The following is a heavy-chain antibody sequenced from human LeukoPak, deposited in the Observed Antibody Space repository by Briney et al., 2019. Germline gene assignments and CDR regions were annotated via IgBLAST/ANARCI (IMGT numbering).Heavy chain of an antibody. J-gene: IGHJ4*02. Sequence: GGSLRLSCAASGFTFSSYSMNWVRQAPGKGLEWVSSISSSSSYIYYADSVKGRFTISRDNAKNSLYLQMNSLRAEDTAVYYCAKVIRYSYGLDYWGQGTLVTVSS. CDR2: ISSSSSYI. V-gene: IGHV3-21*01. CDR1: GFTFSSYS. CDR3: AKVIRYSYGLDY. D-gene: IGHD5-18*01.